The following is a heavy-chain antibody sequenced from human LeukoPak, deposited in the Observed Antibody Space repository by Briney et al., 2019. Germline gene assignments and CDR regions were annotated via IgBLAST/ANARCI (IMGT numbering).Heavy chain of an antibody. Sequence: LPGGSLRLSCAASGFTFSSYGMSWVRQAPGKGLEWVSAISGSGGSTYYADSVKGRFTISRDNSKNTLYLQMNYLRAEDTAVYYCAKDLSGWWYNWFDPWGQGTLVTVSS. CDR2: ISGSGGST. V-gene: IGHV3-23*01. J-gene: IGHJ5*02. D-gene: IGHD6-19*01. CDR3: AKDLSGWWYNWFDP. CDR1: GFTFSSYG.